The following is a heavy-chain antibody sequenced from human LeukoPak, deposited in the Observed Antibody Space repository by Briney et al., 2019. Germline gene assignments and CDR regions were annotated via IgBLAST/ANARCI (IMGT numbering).Heavy chain of an antibody. Sequence: SETLSLTCTVSGDSISSRTSDFWGWIRQSPGKGLEWIGEINHSGSTNYNPSLKSRVTISVDTSKNQFSLKLSSVTAADTAVYYCARRTRRLDPRLDYWGQGALVTVSS. CDR1: GDSISSRTSDF. CDR3: ARRTRRLDPRLDY. CDR2: INHSGST. V-gene: IGHV4-39*07. J-gene: IGHJ4*02. D-gene: IGHD2-2*03.